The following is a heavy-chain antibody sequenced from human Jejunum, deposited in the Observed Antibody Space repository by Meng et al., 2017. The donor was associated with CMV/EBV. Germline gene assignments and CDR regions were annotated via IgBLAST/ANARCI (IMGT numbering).Heavy chain of an antibody. D-gene: IGHD6-19*01. CDR1: GYTFTHHG. J-gene: IGHJ4*02. V-gene: IGHV1-18*01. Sequence: QLQLVQSGAEVKKPGASVRVSCKASGYTFTHHGISWIRQAPGQGLEWMGWISCYNGDTNYAQKLQGRVTMTTDTSTNTAYMDPRGLRSDDTAVYYCARDPSNTSGRYAYFDYWGQGTLVTVSS. CDR3: ARDPSNTSGRYAYFDY. CDR2: ISCYNGDT.